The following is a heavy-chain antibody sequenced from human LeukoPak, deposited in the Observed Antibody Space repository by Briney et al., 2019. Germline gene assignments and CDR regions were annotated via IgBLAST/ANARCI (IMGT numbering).Heavy chain of an antibody. CDR1: GFPFSTYW. CDR2: INQDGTEI. J-gene: IGHJ4*02. CDR3: AKVAKYYYGPETYYFFEQ. Sequence: PGGSVTLSCAAYGFPFSTYWMRWVRQPPGKGLEWVANINQDGTEIYYVDSVKGRFSISRDYAKNPLYLQMNSLRVEDTAVYYCAKVAKYYYGPETYYFFEQWGEGTPVTASS. V-gene: IGHV3-7*01. D-gene: IGHD3-10*01.